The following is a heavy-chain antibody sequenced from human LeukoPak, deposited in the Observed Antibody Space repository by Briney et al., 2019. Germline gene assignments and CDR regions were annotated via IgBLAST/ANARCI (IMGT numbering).Heavy chain of an antibody. V-gene: IGHV1-2*02. CDR3: ARGGTSLLITMIVVVPRRGNWFDP. Sequence: ASVKVSCKASGYTFTGYYMHWVRQAPGQGLEWMGWINPNSGGTNYAQKFQGRVTMTRDTSISTAYMELSRLRSDDTAVYYCARGGTSLLITMIVVVPRRGNWFDPWGQGTLVTVSS. D-gene: IGHD3-22*01. CDR1: GYTFTGYY. CDR2: INPNSGGT. J-gene: IGHJ5*02.